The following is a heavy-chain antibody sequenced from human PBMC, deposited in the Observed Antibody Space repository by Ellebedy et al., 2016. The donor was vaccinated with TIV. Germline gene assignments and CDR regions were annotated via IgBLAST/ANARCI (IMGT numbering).Heavy chain of an antibody. D-gene: IGHD2-2*01. J-gene: IGHJ4*02. CDR3: ARDPGVGTCGGTSCPFYFDY. CDR1: GGSTSGSSYF. V-gene: IGHV4-39*07. Sequence: MPSETLSLTCTVSGGSTSGSSYFWGWIRQPPGKGLEWIGSVHSSGNTFYNASLMSRFTISVDTSKMQFSLRLKVVTAEDTAVYYCARDPGVGTCGGTSCPFYFDYWGQGALVTVSS. CDR2: VHSSGNT.